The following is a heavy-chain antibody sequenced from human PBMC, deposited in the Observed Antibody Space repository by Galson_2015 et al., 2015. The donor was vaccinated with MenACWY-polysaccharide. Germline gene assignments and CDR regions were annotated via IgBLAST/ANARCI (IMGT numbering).Heavy chain of an antibody. CDR1: GFSLRTSGMR. V-gene: IGHV2-70*04. D-gene: IGHD3-10*01. CDR3: VRSPVGSAGHLDL. J-gene: IGHJ2*01. Sequence: PALVTPTQPLTLPCTFSGFSLRTSGMRVIWIRQPPGKALEWLARIDWDDRKFYSTSLKTRPTISKDTSKNQVILTMTNMGPVDTATYYCVRSPVGSAGHLDLWGRGTLVTVSS. CDR2: IDWDDRK.